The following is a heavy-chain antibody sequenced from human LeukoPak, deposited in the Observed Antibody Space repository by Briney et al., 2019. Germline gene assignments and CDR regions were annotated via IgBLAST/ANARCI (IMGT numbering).Heavy chain of an antibody. V-gene: IGHV1-69*05. Sequence: SVKVSCKASGGTFSSYAISGVRQAPGQGLEWMGGIIPIFVTANYAQKFQGRVTIATDESTSTAYMELSSLRSEDTAVYYCARGKAYCSGGSCYNGYYYYYMDVWGKGTTVTVSS. J-gene: IGHJ6*03. CDR1: GGTFSSYA. CDR3: ARGKAYCSGGSCYNGYYYYYMDV. D-gene: IGHD2-15*01. CDR2: IIPIFVTA.